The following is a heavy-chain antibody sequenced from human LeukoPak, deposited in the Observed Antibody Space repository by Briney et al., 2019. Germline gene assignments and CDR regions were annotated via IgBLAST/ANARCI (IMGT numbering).Heavy chain of an antibody. Sequence: PGGSLRLSCAASGFIFSSYSMNWVRHAPGKGLEWVSSISSVKNYVYYTDSARGRFTISRDNAKNSLYLQMDSLRAEDTAVYYCARETDSSEFDYWGQGALVTVSS. CDR3: ARETDSSEFDY. V-gene: IGHV3-21*01. D-gene: IGHD6-13*01. J-gene: IGHJ4*02. CDR1: GFIFSSYS. CDR2: ISSVKNYV.